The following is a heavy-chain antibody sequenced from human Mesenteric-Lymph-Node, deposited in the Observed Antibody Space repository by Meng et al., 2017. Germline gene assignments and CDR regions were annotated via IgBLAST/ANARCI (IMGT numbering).Heavy chain of an antibody. V-gene: IGHV3-74*01. CDR2: INSDGSST. D-gene: IGHD7-27*01. CDR1: GFTFSSYW. J-gene: IGHJ3*01. CDR3: ARALGIDAFDV. Sequence: GESLKISCAASGFTFSSYWMHWVRQAPGKGLVWVSRINSDGSSTSYADSVKGRFTISRDTSKNTLYLQMNSLRAEDTAVYYCARALGIDAFDVWGQGTMVTVSS.